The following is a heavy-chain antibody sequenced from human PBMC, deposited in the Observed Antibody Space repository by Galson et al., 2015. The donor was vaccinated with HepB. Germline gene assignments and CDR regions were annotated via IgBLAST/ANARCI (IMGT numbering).Heavy chain of an antibody. Sequence: SCKASGGSFSSYAISWVRQAPGQGLEWMGGIIPMFGSTNYAQKFQGRFTITADTSTSTAYMELSSLTSEDTAVFYCARTDYYDSSGYSAFDIWGQGTMVTVSS. V-gene: IGHV1-69*06. CDR1: GGSFSSYA. D-gene: IGHD3-22*01. J-gene: IGHJ3*02. CDR2: IIPMFGST. CDR3: ARTDYYDSSGYSAFDI.